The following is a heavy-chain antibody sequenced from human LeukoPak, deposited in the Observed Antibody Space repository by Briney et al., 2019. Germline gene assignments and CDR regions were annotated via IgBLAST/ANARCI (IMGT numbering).Heavy chain of an antibody. D-gene: IGHD2-2*01. CDR2: IYHSGST. Sequence: SETLSLTCAVSGYSISSGYYWGWIRQPPGKGLEWIGSIYHSGSTYYNPSLKSRVTISVDTSKNQFSLKLSSVTAADTAVYYCARLYCSRTSFYRWDAFDIWGQGTMVTVSS. J-gene: IGHJ3*02. CDR1: GYSISSGYY. CDR3: ARLYCSRTSFYRWDAFDI. V-gene: IGHV4-38-2*01.